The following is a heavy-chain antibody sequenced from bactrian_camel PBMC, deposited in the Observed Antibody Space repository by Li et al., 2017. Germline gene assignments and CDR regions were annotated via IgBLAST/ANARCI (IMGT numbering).Heavy chain of an antibody. CDR1: GYTYSTYS. V-gene: IGHV3S53*01. J-gene: IGHJ4*01. Sequence: VQLVESGGGSVQAGGSLRLSCAASGYTYSTYSMGWFRQAPGKKREGVARIARNSSTHYADSVKGRFTIFKDNAKNTLYLQMNSLSPEDTAMYYCAAKRIPPGTHCLQSWTYEYWGRGTQVTVS. CDR3: AAKRIPPGTHCLQSWTYEY. D-gene: IGHD5*01. CDR2: IARNSST.